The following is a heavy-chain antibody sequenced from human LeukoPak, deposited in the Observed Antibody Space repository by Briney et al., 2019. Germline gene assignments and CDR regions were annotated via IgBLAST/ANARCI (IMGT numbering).Heavy chain of an antibody. V-gene: IGHV1-69-2*01. Sequence: ASVKISCKVSGYTFTDYYMHWVQQAPGKGLEWMGLVDPEDGETIYAEKFQGRVTKTADTSTDTAYMELSSLRSEDTAVYYCATVQLERGYFDYWGQGTLVTVSS. CDR3: ATVQLERGYFDY. D-gene: IGHD1-1*01. J-gene: IGHJ4*02. CDR2: VDPEDGET. CDR1: GYTFTDYY.